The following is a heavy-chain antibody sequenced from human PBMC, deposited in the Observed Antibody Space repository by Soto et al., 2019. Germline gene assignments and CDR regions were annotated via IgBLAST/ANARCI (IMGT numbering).Heavy chain of an antibody. CDR3: VKGYSYGYDISGY. D-gene: IGHD5-18*01. Sequence: QVQLVESGGGVVPPGRSLRLSCTASGFTFGSFGIHWVRQAPCKGLTWVAFIYYDGSNKYYADSVKGRFTISRDNSKNTLYLQMNSLTAEDTAVYYCVKGYSYGYDISGYWRQGTLVTLSS. CDR2: IYYDGSNK. CDR1: GFTFGSFG. V-gene: IGHV3-30*18. J-gene: IGHJ4*02.